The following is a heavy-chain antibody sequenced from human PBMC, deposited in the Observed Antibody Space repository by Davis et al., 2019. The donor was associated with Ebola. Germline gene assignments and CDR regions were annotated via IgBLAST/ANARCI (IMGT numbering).Heavy chain of an antibody. CDR1: GGSFSGYY. V-gene: IGHV4-34*01. Sequence: SETLSLTCAVYGGSFSGYYWSWIRQPPGKGLEWIGEINHSGSTNYNPSRQSRVTTSVDTSKNQFSLKLSSVTAADPAVYYGARWSPSSSWPKPRYYFDYWGQGTLVTVSS. CDR2: INHSGST. CDR3: ARWSPSSSWPKPRYYFDY. D-gene: IGHD6-13*01. J-gene: IGHJ4*02.